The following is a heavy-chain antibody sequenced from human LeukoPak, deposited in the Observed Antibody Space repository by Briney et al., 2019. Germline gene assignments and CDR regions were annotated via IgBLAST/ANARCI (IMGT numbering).Heavy chain of an antibody. Sequence: PGGSLRLSCAASGFTFSSYWMSWVRQAPGKGLEWVAYIKQDGSGKYYVDSVKGRFTISRDNAKNSLYLQMNSLRAEDTAVYYCARDMAAAGTDYWGQGTLVTVSS. J-gene: IGHJ4*02. CDR3: ARDMAAAGTDY. V-gene: IGHV3-7*01. D-gene: IGHD6-13*01. CDR2: IKQDGSGK. CDR1: GFTFSSYW.